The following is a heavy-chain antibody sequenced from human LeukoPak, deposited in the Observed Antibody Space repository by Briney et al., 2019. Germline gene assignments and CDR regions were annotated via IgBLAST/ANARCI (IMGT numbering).Heavy chain of an antibody. V-gene: IGHV3-9*03. CDR2: ISWNSGSI. J-gene: IGHJ3*02. CDR1: GFTFDDYA. Sequence: GGSLRLSCAASGFTFDDYARHWVRQAPGKGLEWVSGISWNSGSIGYADSVKGRFTISRDNAKNSLYLQMNSLRAEDMALYYCAKDIAVAGTWGDAFDIWGQGTMVTVSS. D-gene: IGHD6-19*01. CDR3: AKDIAVAGTWGDAFDI.